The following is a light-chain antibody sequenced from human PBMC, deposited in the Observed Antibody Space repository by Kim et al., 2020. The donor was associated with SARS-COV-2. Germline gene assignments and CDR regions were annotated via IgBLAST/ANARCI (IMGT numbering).Light chain of an antibody. CDR2: DAS. J-gene: IGKJ1*01. Sequence: DIVLTQSPATLSLSPGARATLSCRASHSVLHYLAWYQQKPGQAPSLLIYDASNRATGVPPRFSGSGSGTDFTLTITSLEPEDVAIYYCPQRSEWPPAFGQGTKLEI. CDR3: PQRSEWPPA. CDR1: HSVLHY. V-gene: IGKV3-11*01.